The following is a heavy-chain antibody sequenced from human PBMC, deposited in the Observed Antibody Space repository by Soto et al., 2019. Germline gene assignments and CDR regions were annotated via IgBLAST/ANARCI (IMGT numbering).Heavy chain of an antibody. CDR2: IIPIFDTA. Sequence: SVKVSCKASGGTFSSYTIRWVRQAPGQGLEWMGGIIPIFDTANYAQKFQGRVTITADESTSTAYMELSSLRSEDTAVYYCARTRRDGYNYDYYFDYWGQGTLVTVSS. J-gene: IGHJ4*02. V-gene: IGHV1-69*13. D-gene: IGHD5-12*01. CDR3: ARTRRDGYNYDYYFDY. CDR1: GGTFSSYT.